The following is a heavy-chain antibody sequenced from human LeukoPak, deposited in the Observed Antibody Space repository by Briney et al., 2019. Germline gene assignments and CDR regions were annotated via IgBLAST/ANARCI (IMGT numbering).Heavy chain of an antibody. D-gene: IGHD6-19*01. Sequence: SETLSLTCTVSGGSISSGSYYWSWIRQPAGKGLEWIGRIYTSGSTNYNPSLKSRVTISVDTSKNQFSLKLSSVTAADTAVYYCARAKSSGWYRSYYYYMDVWGKGTTVTISS. V-gene: IGHV4-61*02. CDR3: ARAKSSGWYRSYYYYMDV. CDR2: IYTSGST. J-gene: IGHJ6*03. CDR1: GGSISSGSYY.